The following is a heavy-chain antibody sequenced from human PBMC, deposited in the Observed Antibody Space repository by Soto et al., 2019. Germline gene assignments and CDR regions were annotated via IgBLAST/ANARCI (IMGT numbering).Heavy chain of an antibody. V-gene: IGHV4-31*02. CDR1: GGSISSGGYY. CDR2: IYYSEST. CDR3: AREIIAAAGTFEADNWFDP. J-gene: IGHJ5*02. D-gene: IGHD6-13*01. Sequence: SETLSLSCTVSGGSISSGGYYWSWIRQHPGKGLEWIGYIYYSESTYYNPSLKSRVTISVDTSKNQFSLKLSSVTAADTAVYYCAREIIAAAGTFEADNWFDPWGQGTLVTVSS.